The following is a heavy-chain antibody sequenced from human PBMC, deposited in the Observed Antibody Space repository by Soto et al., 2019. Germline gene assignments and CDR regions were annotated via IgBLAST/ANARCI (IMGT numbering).Heavy chain of an antibody. CDR3: ASTRIIVAHFDY. Sequence: QVQLQESGPGLVKPSETLSLTCTVSGGSISSYYWSWIRQPPGKGLEWIGYIYYSGSTNYNPSLKSPVPISAATSKNPFSLKLSSVTAADTAVYYCASTRIIVAHFDYWGQGTLVTVSS. CDR1: GGSISSYY. V-gene: IGHV4-59*08. CDR2: IYYSGST. D-gene: IGHD3-22*01. J-gene: IGHJ4*02.